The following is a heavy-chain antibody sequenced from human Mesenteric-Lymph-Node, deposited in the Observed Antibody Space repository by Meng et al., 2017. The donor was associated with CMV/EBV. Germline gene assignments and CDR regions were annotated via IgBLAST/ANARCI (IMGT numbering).Heavy chain of an antibody. CDR2: IKPNSGGT. J-gene: IGHJ4*02. Sequence: ASVKVSCKASGYTFTGYYMHWVRQAPGQGLEWMGWIKPNSGGTDYTQKFQGRVTMSRDTSISTAYMELSSLRSDDTALYYCVRSYGGYWGQGTLVTVSS. CDR3: VRSYGGY. V-gene: IGHV1-2*02. CDR1: GYTFTGYY. D-gene: IGHD3-10*01.